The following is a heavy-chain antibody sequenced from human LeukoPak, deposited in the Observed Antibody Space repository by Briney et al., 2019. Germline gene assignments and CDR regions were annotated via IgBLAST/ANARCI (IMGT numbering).Heavy chain of an antibody. CDR1: GYTFTSYA. CDR3: AISTLVFAATPALGY. D-gene: IGHD2-15*01. J-gene: IGHJ4*02. Sequence: ASVKVSCKASGYTFTSYAMNWVRQAPGQGLEWMGWINTNTGNPTYAQGFTGRFVFSLDTSVSTAYLQISSLKAEDTAVYYCAISTLVFAATPALGYWGQGPLVTVSS. CDR2: INTNTGNP. V-gene: IGHV7-4-1*02.